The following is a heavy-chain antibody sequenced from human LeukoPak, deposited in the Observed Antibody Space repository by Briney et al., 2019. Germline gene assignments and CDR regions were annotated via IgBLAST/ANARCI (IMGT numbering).Heavy chain of an antibody. V-gene: IGHV4-61*08. Sequence: SETLSLTCTVSGGSISSGGYYWSWIRQHPGTGLEWIGYIYYSGSTNYNPSLKSRVTISVDTSKNQFSLKLSSVTAADTAVYYCARVILTGYYEVVDYWGQGTLVTVSS. D-gene: IGHD3-9*01. CDR3: ARVILTGYYEVVDY. CDR1: GGSISSGGYY. J-gene: IGHJ4*02. CDR2: IYYSGST.